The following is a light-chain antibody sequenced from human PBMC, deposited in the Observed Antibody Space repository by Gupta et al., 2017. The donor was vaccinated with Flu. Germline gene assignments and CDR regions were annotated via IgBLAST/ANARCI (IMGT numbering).Light chain of an antibody. Sequence: QSAPTQPRSVSGSPGQSVTLSCTGTSNDVGGYNRVSWYEQRPGKAPKLILYDVTERPSGVPDRFSGSKSGNTASLTISGLQADDEADYYCSSHAVRVTWVFGTGTTVTVL. CDR1: SNDVGGYNR. V-gene: IGLV2-11*01. J-gene: IGLJ1*01. CDR2: DVT. CDR3: SSHAVRVTWV.